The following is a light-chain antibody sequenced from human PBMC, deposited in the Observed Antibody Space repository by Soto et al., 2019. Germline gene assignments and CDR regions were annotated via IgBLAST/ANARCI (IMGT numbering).Light chain of an antibody. J-gene: IGKJ3*01. CDR2: GAS. Sequence: AIRMTQSPSSLSASTGDRVTITCRASQGISSYLAWYQQKPGKAPNLLIYGASTLQSGVPSRFSGSGSGTDFALTISCLQSEDFATYYCQQYYTSPFTFGPGTEVDIK. CDR3: QQYYTSPFT. CDR1: QGISSY. V-gene: IGKV1-8*01.